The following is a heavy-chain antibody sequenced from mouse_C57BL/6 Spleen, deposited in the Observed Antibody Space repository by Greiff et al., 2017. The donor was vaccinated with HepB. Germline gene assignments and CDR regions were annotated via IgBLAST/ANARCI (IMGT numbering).Heavy chain of an antibody. CDR1: GYTFTSYG. Sequence: QVQLQQSGAELARPGASVKLSCKASGYTFTSYGISWVKQSTGQGLEWIGEIYPRSGNTYYNEKFKGKATLTADKSSSTAYMELRSLTSEDSAVYFCARPGSSRFYAMDYWGQGTSVTVSS. V-gene: IGHV1-81*01. CDR2: IYPRSGNT. D-gene: IGHD1-1*01. CDR3: ARPGSSRFYAMDY. J-gene: IGHJ4*01.